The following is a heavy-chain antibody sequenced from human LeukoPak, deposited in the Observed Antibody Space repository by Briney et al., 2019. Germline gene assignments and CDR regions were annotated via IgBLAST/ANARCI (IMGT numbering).Heavy chain of an antibody. V-gene: IGHV4-59*01. D-gene: IGHD6-6*01. CDR2: IYYSGST. Sequence: SETLSLTRTVSGGSISSYYWSWIRQPPGKGLEWIGYIYYSGSTNYNPSLKSRVTISVDTSKNQFSLKLSSVTAADTAVYYCARTIAARSTYYYYGMDVWGQGTTVTVSS. CDR3: ARTIAARSTYYYYGMDV. CDR1: GGSISSYY. J-gene: IGHJ6*02.